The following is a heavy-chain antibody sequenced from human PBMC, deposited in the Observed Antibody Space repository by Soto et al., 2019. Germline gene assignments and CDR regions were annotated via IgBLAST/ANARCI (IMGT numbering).Heavy chain of an antibody. CDR2: ISSSGGAI. D-gene: IGHD1-1*01. V-gene: IGHV3-11*01. J-gene: IGHJ4*02. CDR1: GFTFSDYY. Sequence: GGSLRLSCAASGFTFSDYYMSWIRQAPGKGLEWISYISSSGGAIYHADSVKGRFTISRDNAKISLYLQMNGLRAEDTAVYYCARDLKPREALAPYYFDYWGQGTLVTVSS. CDR3: ARDLKPREALAPYYFDY.